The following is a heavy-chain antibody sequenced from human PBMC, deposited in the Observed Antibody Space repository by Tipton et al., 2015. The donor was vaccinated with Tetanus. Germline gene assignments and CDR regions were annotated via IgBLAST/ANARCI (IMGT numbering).Heavy chain of an antibody. CDR3: AKAPRPLPLAGTPPDDYYYMDV. D-gene: IGHD6-19*01. V-gene: IGHV3-11*01. CDR2: ISRSSSTI. Sequence: GSLRLSCAASGFTFSDYYMTWIRQAPGKGLEWVSYISRSSSTIYYADSVKGRFTTSRDNAKNSLYLQMSSLRAEDTAVYYCAKAPRPLPLAGTPPDDYYYMDVWGKGTTVTVSS. J-gene: IGHJ6*03. CDR1: GFTFSDYY.